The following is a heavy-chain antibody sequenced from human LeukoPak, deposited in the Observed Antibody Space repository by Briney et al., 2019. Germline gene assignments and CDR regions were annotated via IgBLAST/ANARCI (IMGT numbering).Heavy chain of an antibody. CDR2: VHNSGST. J-gene: IGHJ4*02. V-gene: IGHV4-59*01. Sequence: IGYVHNSGSTCYSPSLKSRVTISLDTSKYQFSLKLNSVTAADTAVYYCARAGNWNDLDYWGQGTLVTVSS. D-gene: IGHD1-1*01. CDR3: ARAGNWNDLDY.